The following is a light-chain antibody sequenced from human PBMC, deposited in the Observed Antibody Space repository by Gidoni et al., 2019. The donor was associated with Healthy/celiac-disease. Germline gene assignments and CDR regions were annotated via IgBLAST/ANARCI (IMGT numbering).Light chain of an antibody. CDR3: QYGSSPRT. CDR1: QSVSSSY. CDR2: GAS. V-gene: IGKV3-20*01. J-gene: IGKJ5*01. Sequence: IVLTQSPGTLSLSPGEGATLSCRASQSVSSSYLAWYQQKPGQAPRLLIYGASSRATGIPDRFSGSGSGTDFTLTISRLEPEDFAVYYCQYGSSPRTFGQGTRLEIK.